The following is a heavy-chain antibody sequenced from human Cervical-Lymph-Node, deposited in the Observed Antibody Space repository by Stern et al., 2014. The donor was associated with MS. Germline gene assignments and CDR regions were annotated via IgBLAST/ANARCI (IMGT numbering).Heavy chain of an antibody. V-gene: IGHV1-18*01. Sequence: QVQLVQSGTEVKKPGASVLVSCKASGYTFTTYGITWVRQAPGQGLEWMGWISADSGNTKYAQKFQDRVTMTRDKTPGTAYMEVRSLRSEDTAVYYCARDKMHAFDYWGQGTQVTVPS. CDR1: GYTFTTYG. D-gene: IGHD2-8*01. CDR3: ARDKMHAFDY. J-gene: IGHJ4*02. CDR2: ISADSGNT.